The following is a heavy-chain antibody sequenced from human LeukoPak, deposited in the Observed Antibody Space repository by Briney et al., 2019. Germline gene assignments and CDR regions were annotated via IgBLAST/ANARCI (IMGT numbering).Heavy chain of an antibody. D-gene: IGHD2-8*01. V-gene: IGHV4-61*02. CDR3: AGTATNGGAFDI. Sequence: SETLSLTCTVSGDSTSSGSYYWSWIRQPAGKGLEWIGRIYSSGSTNYNPSLKSRVTISSDASKNQFSLKLSSVTGADTAVYYCAGTATNGGAFDIWGQGTMVTVSS. CDR1: GDSTSSGSYY. CDR2: IYSSGST. J-gene: IGHJ3*02.